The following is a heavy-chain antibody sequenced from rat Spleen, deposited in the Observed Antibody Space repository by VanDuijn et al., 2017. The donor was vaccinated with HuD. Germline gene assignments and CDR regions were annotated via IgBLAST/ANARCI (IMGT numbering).Heavy chain of an antibody. V-gene: IGHV2-13*01. J-gene: IGHJ2*01. CDR1: GFSLSNYA. Sequence: QVQLKESGPGLVQPSQTLSLTCTVSGFSLSNYAVMWVRQSPGKGLEWMGGIWGDGTTNYYSTLRSRLTISRDTSKSQFFLKMHRLQTEDTALYFCTRMDYWGQGVMVTVSP. CDR3: TRMDY. CDR2: IWGDGTT.